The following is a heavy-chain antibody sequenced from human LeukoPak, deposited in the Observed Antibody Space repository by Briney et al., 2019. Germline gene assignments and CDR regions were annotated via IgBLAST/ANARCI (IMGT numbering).Heavy chain of an antibody. CDR3: ARAVYSGTYSYSHTYFDY. Sequence: TSEILSLTCTVSGGSISSSRYYWGWIRQPPGTGLEWIASIFYSGSTYYNPSLKSRLTISVDTSKNQFSLNLNSVTAADTAVYYCARAVYSGTYSYSHTYFDYWGQGTLVTVSS. J-gene: IGHJ4*02. D-gene: IGHD1-26*01. CDR1: GGSISSSRYY. V-gene: IGHV4-39*01. CDR2: IFYSGST.